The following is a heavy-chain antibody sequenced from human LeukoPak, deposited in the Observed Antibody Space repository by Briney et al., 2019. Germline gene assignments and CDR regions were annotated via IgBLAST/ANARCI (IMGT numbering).Heavy chain of an antibody. V-gene: IGHV3-23*01. Sequence: GGSPRLSCAASGFTFSSCAMNWVRQAPGKGLEWVSAVSGSGGSTYYADSVRGRFTISRDNSKNTLYLQMNSLRAEDTAIYYCAKRSPHYFDYWGQGTLVTVSS. D-gene: IGHD3-10*01. J-gene: IGHJ4*02. CDR3: AKRSPHYFDY. CDR2: VSGSGGST. CDR1: GFTFSSCA.